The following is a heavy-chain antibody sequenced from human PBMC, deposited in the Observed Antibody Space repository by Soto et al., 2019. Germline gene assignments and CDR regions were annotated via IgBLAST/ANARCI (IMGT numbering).Heavy chain of an antibody. CDR1: DGSMNSDSSY. Sequence: QLQLQESGPGLVKPSETLSLTCRVSDGSMNSDSSYWGWIRQPPGKGLEWIGVINHSGSTYHDLSLKGRVTMCVDASRNQFSLKLPSMTAAATAVYYCARLGGYVSVGYYYLWDSWGQGTLVTVSS. V-gene: IGHV4-39*01. D-gene: IGHD3-22*01. J-gene: IGHJ4*02. CDR2: INHSGST. CDR3: ARLGGYVSVGYYYLWDS.